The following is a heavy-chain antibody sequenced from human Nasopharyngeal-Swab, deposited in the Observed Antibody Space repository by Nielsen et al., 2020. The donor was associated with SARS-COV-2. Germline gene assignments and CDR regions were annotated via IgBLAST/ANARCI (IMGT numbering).Heavy chain of an antibody. CDR1: GGSFSGYY. J-gene: IGHJ6*03. Sequence: CAVYGGSFSGYYWSWIRQPPGKGLEWIGEINHSGSTNDIPSLKSRVTISVDTSKHQFSLKLSSVTAADTAVCYCARGGGATSYYYYYYMDVWGKGTTVTVSS. CDR2: INHSGST. CDR3: ARGGGATSYYYYYYMDV. V-gene: IGHV4-34*01. D-gene: IGHD1-26*01.